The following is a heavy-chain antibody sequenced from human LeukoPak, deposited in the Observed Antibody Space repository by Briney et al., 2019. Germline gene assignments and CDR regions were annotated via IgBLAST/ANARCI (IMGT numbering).Heavy chain of an antibody. Sequence: GGSLRLSCAACGFTFSRARMNSVRQAPGNGLEWVSSISSSSSYIYYADSVKGRFTISRDNAKNSLYLQMNSLRAEDTAVYYCARGKAYSSDAFDIWGQGTMVTVSS. J-gene: IGHJ3*02. V-gene: IGHV3-21*01. CDR2: ISSSSSYI. CDR3: ARGKAYSSDAFDI. CDR1: GFTFSRAR. D-gene: IGHD6-13*01.